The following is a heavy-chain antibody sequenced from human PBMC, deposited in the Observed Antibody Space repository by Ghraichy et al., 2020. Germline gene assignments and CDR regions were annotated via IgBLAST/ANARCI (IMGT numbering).Heavy chain of an antibody. J-gene: IGHJ6*02. CDR2: IKSESDGGTT. CDR1: GFTFSSAW. Sequence: GGSLRLSCAASGFTFSSAWMVWVRQAPGKGLEWVGRIKSESDGGTTNYATPVKSRFTISRDDSKNTLYLQMNSLRADDTAVYYCATDPITMVRGGVDVWGRGTKGTVSS. CDR3: ATDPITMVRGGVDV. V-gene: IGHV3-15*05. D-gene: IGHD3-10*01.